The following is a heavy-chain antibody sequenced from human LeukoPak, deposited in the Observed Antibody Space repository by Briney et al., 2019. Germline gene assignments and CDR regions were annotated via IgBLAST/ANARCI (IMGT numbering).Heavy chain of an antibody. CDR3: AREGYLPYYFDY. D-gene: IGHD6-13*01. CDR2: IYYSGST. Sequence: PSETLSLTCAVYGGSFSGYYWSWIRQPPGKGLEWIGYIYYSGSTNYNPSLKSRVTISVDTSKNQFSLNLSSVTAADTAVYYCAREGYLPYYFDYWGQGTLVTVSS. J-gene: IGHJ4*02. V-gene: IGHV4-59*01. CDR1: GGSFSGYY.